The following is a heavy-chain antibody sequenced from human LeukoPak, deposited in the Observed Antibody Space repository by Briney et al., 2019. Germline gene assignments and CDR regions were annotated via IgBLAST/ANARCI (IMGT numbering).Heavy chain of an antibody. V-gene: IGHV3-23*01. CDR3: ARVVAYYYDSSGYFRGGPADY. D-gene: IGHD3-22*01. CDR2: ISGSGGST. CDR1: GFTLSSYA. Sequence: PGGSLRLSRAASGFTLSSYAMSWVRQAPGKGLEWVSAISGSGGSTYYADSVKGRFTISRDNSKNTLYLQMNSLRAEDTAVYYCARVVAYYYDSSGYFRGGPADYWGQGTLVTVSS. J-gene: IGHJ4*02.